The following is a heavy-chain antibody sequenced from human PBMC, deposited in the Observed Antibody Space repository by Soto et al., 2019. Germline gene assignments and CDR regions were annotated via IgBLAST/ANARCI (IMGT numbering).Heavy chain of an antibody. D-gene: IGHD6-19*01. CDR1: GFTFSSYG. J-gene: IGHJ4*02. CDR3: AKDLEVRAVAGFDY. CDR2: ISYDGSNK. Sequence: WSLRLSCAASGFTFSSYGMHWVRQAPGKGLEWVAVISYDGSNKYYADSVKGRFTISRDNSKNTLYLQMNSLRAEDTAVYYCAKDLEVRAVAGFDYWGQGTLVTVSS. V-gene: IGHV3-30*18.